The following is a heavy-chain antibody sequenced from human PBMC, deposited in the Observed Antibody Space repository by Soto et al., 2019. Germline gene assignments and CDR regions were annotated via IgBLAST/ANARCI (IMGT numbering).Heavy chain of an antibody. CDR2: ILYDGSKK. CDR3: VRDLALMADY. V-gene: IGHV3-30*03. J-gene: IGHJ4*02. CDR1: GFNLNTYA. D-gene: IGHD3-16*01. Sequence: RGALRVYCASPGFNLNTYAIYWVGQATGKGMQWMAQILYDGSKKHYADSVKGRFTITRDNSKNTVYLQMDSLRVDDTAMYYCVRDLALMADYWGKGTLVTVSS.